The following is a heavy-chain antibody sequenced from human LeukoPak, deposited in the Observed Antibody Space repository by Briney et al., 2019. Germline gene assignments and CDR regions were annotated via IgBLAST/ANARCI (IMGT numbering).Heavy chain of an antibody. Sequence: PSETLSLTCTVSGGSISSGGYYWSWIRQPPGKGLEWIGYIYHSGSTYYNPSLKSRVTISVDRSKNQFSLKLSSVTAADTAVYYCARDRRYCSSTSCYRPTFDYWGQGTLVTVSS. J-gene: IGHJ4*02. V-gene: IGHV4-30-2*01. CDR3: ARDRRYCSSTSCYRPTFDY. D-gene: IGHD2-2*01. CDR1: GGSISSGGYY. CDR2: IYHSGST.